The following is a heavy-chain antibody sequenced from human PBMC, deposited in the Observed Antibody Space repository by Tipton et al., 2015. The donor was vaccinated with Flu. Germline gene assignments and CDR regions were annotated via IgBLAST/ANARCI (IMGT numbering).Heavy chain of an antibody. CDR1: GYTFNIYY. J-gene: IGHJ4*02. CDR2: INPDSGGT. CDR3: AKDGVAATDY. D-gene: IGHD2-15*01. V-gene: IGHV1-2*02. Sequence: QSGPEVKKPGASVKVSCKASGYTFNIYYIHWVRQAPGQGLEWMGWINPDSGGTYYAQKFRGRVTMTRDTAIRTVYMELSSLRSDDTAVYYCAKDGVAATDYWGQGTLVTVSS.